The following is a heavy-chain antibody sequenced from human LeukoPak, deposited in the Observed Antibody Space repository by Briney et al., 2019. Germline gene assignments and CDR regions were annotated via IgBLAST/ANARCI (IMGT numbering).Heavy chain of an antibody. CDR3: ARGEKRGYYDSSGPFDY. CDR2: ISAYNGNT. Sequence: ASVKVSCKASGYTFTSYGISWVRQAPGQGLEWMGWISAYNGNTNYAQKLQGRVTITADESTSTAYMELSSLRSEDTAVYYCARGEKRGYYDSSGPFDYWGQGTLVTVSS. CDR1: GYTFTSYG. D-gene: IGHD3-22*01. V-gene: IGHV1-18*01. J-gene: IGHJ4*02.